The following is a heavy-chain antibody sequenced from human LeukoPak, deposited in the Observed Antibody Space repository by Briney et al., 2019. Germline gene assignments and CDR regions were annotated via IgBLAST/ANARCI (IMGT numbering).Heavy chain of an antibody. V-gene: IGHV4-31*03. CDR3: ARGGYDILTGYPHYYYYGMDV. CDR1: GGSISSGGYY. J-gene: IGHJ6*02. Sequence: PSETLSLTCTVSGGSISSGGYYWSWIRQHPGKGLEWIGYIYYSGSTYYNPSLKSRVTISVDTSKNQFSLKLSSVTAADTAVYYCARGGYDILTGYPHYYYYGMDVWGQGTTVTVSS. CDR2: IYYSGST. D-gene: IGHD3-9*01.